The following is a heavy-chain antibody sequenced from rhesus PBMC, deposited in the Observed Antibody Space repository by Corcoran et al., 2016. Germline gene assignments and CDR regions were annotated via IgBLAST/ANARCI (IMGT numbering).Heavy chain of an antibody. CDR2: ITYSGIT. D-gene: IGHD4-35*01. Sequence: QVQLQESGPGLVKPSETLSLTCAVSGGSISSGYYYWSWIHQTPGKGLEWIGHITYSGITSYQPSLQSIVTIARDTSKQQVSMKLSSVTAADTAVYYCASGNGNRDYWGQGVLGTVSS. J-gene: IGHJ4*01. CDR3: ASGNGNRDY. CDR1: GGSISSGYYY. V-gene: IGHV4-122*02.